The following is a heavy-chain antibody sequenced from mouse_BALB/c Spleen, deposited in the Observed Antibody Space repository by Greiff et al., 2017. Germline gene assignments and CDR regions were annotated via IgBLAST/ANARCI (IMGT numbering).Heavy chain of an antibody. CDR2: INSNGGST. J-gene: IGHJ3*01. V-gene: IGHV5-6-3*01. CDR1: GFTFSSYG. Sequence: VQLKESGGGLVQPGGSLKLSCAASGFTFSSYGMSWVRQTPDKRLELVATINSNGGSTYYPDSVKGRFTISRDNAKNTLYLQMSSLKSEDTAMYYCARDGIGLLWLRRFAYWGQGTLVTVSA. D-gene: IGHD2-2*01. CDR3: ARDGIGLLWLRRFAY.